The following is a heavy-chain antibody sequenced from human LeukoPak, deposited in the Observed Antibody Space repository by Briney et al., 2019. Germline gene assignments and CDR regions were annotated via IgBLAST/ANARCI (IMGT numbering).Heavy chain of an antibody. D-gene: IGHD3-10*01. V-gene: IGHV1-2*02. CDR2: INPNSGGT. J-gene: IGHJ5*02. CDR3: ARDLDGSAQFDP. CDR1: GYTFTGCY. Sequence: ASVKVSCKASGYTFTGCYMHWVRQAPGQGLEWMGWINPNSGGTNYAQKFQGRVTMTRDTSISTAYMELSRLRSDDTAVYYCARDLDGSAQFDPWGQGTLVTVSS.